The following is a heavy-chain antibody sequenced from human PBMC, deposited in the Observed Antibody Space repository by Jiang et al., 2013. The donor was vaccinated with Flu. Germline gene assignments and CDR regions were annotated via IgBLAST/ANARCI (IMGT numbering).Heavy chain of an antibody. D-gene: IGHD1-26*01. J-gene: IGHJ4*02. CDR1: GGTFSSYA. V-gene: IGHV1-69*04. CDR2: IIPILGIA. CDR3: ARDREGQYGTFDY. Sequence: SGAEVKKPGSSVKVSCKASGGTFSSYAISWVRQAPGQGLEWMGRIIPILGIANYAQKFQGRVTITADKSTSTAYMELSSLRSEDTAVYYCARDREGQYGTFDYWGQGTLVTVSS.